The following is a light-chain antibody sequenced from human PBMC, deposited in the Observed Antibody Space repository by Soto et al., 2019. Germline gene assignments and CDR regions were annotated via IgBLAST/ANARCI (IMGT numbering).Light chain of an antibody. Sequence: DIQMTQSPSTLSASVGDRVTITCRASQGISSCLAWYQQKPGKAPKLLIYDASSLESGVPSRFSGSGSGTEFTLTISSLQPDDFATYYCQQYNSYSYTFGQGTKLEIK. CDR1: QGISSC. J-gene: IGKJ2*01. CDR2: DAS. CDR3: QQYNSYSYT. V-gene: IGKV1-5*01.